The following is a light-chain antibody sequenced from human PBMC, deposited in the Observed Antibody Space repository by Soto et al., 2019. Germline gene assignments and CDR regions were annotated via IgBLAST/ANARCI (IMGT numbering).Light chain of an antibody. CDR1: SSNVGRYNY. Sequence: QSVLTQPASVSGSPGQSITISCTGASSNVGRYNYVSWYQLHPGKAPKLIIYEVSNRPSGVSNRFSGSKSGNTASLTISRLRAEDEADYYCSSHTNTNTLYDFGSGI. CDR3: SSHTNTNTLYD. CDR2: EVS. J-gene: IGLJ1*01. V-gene: IGLV2-14*01.